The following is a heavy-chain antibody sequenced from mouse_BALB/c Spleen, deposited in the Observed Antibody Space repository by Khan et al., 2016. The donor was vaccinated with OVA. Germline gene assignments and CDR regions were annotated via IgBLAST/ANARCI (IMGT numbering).Heavy chain of an antibody. CDR3: AKDDYGSSSFDY. D-gene: IGHD1-1*01. V-gene: IGHV2-6-5*01. CDR2: IWGGGST. Sequence: VQLQESGPGLVAPSQSLSITCTVSGFSLTDYGVSWIRQPPGKGLEWLGAIWGGGSTYYNSALKSRLRISKDNSKSQVFLKMNSLQIDDTAMYYCAKDDYGSSSFDYWGQGTTLTVSS. J-gene: IGHJ2*01. CDR1: GFSLTDYG.